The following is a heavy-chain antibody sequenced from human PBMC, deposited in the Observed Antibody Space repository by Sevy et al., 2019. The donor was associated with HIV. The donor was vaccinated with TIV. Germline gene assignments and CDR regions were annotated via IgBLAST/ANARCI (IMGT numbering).Heavy chain of an antibody. Sequence: GESLKISCRASGYNFAAHWIGWVRQMPGKDLEWMGILFPGNSDIRSFQGHVTVSVDKSINTAYLQWANLRASDSAMYFCARGGHLPLDAFDLWGPGTKVTVSS. CDR2: LFPGNSDI. V-gene: IGHV5-51*01. J-gene: IGHJ3*01. CDR3: ARGGHLPLDAFDL. D-gene: IGHD2-15*01. CDR1: GYNFAAHW.